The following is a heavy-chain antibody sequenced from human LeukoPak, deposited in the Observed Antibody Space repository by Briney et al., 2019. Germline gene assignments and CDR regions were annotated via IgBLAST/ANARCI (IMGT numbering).Heavy chain of an antibody. J-gene: IGHJ4*02. D-gene: IGHD5-24*01. CDR1: GFNFSDYY. Sequence: PGGSLRLSCAAAGFNFSDYYMSWIRQAPGKGLQWLLSISSSGNTIYHADSVKGRFTISRDNAKNSLFLQMHGLRAEDTAVYYCAREKREMATIQVCDSWGQGTLVTVSS. CDR3: AREKREMATIQVCDS. CDR2: ISSSGNTI. V-gene: IGHV3-11*01.